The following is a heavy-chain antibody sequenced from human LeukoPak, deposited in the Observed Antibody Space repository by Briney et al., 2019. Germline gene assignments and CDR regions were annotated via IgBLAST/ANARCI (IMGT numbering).Heavy chain of an antibody. CDR3: ARVQDYYDTSGYYSLFDY. V-gene: IGHV1-18*01. D-gene: IGHD3-22*01. CDR1: GYTFTNYG. Sequence: ASVNVSCTASGYTFTNYGISWVRQAPGQGLEWMGWISAYNGNTNYIQKLQGRVTMTTDTSTGTAYIELRSLRSDDTAVYFCARVQDYYDTSGYYSLFDYWGQGTLVTVSS. J-gene: IGHJ4*02. CDR2: ISAYNGNT.